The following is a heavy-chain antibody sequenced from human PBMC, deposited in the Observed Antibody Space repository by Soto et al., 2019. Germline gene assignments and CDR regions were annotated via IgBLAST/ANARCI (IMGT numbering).Heavy chain of an antibody. CDR3: ARMADGYNYHFDY. CDR2: ISGSGSYR. V-gene: IGHV3-11*06. CDR1: GFTFSDYY. D-gene: IGHD5-12*01. J-gene: IGHJ4*02. Sequence: GGSLRLSCAASGFTFSDYYMSWIRQAPGKGLEWVSSISGSGSYRTYADSVKGRFSIPRDDAKKSLYLQMSSLRAEDTAIYFCARMADGYNYHFDYWGQGTLVTVSS.